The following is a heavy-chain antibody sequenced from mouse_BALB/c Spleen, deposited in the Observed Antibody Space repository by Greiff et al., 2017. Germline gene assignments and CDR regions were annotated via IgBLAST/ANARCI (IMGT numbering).Heavy chain of an antibody. J-gene: IGHJ2*01. CDR3: ARAYYFDY. CDR1: GFTFSSYG. CDR2: INSNGGST. V-gene: IGHV5-6-3*01. Sequence: EVKLVESGGGLVQPGGSLKLSCAASGFTFSSYGMSWVRQTPDKRLELVATINSNGGSTYYPDSVKGRFTISRDNAKNTLYLQMSSLKSEDTAMYYCARAYYFDYWGQGTTLTVSS.